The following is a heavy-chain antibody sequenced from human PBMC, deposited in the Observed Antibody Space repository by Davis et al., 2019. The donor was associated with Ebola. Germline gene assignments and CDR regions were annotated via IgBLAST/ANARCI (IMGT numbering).Heavy chain of an antibody. V-gene: IGHV4-38-2*02. CDR3: ARADAYCGGDCYHY. J-gene: IGHJ4*02. Sequence: SETLSLTCTVSGYSISSGYYWGWIRQPPGKGLEWIGYIYYSGSTYYNPSLKSRVTISVDTSKNQFSLKLNSVTAADTAVYYCARADAYCGGDCYHYWGQGTLVSVSS. CDR1: GYSISSGYY. D-gene: IGHD2-21*02. CDR2: IYYSGST.